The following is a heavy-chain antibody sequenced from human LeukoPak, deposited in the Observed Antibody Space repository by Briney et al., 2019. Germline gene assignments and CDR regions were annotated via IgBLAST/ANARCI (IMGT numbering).Heavy chain of an antibody. Sequence: GGSLRLSCAASGFTVSSNYMSWVRQAPGKGLEWVSIIYSGGSTFYADSVKGRFTISRDNSKNTLYLQMNSLRAEDTAVYYCARSTMIGDFNWFDPWGQGTLVTVSS. CDR2: IYSGGST. V-gene: IGHV3-53*01. CDR3: ARSTMIGDFNWFDP. J-gene: IGHJ5*02. D-gene: IGHD3-22*01. CDR1: GFTVSSNY.